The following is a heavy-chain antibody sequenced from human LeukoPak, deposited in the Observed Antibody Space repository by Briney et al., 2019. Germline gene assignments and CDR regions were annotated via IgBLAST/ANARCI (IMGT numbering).Heavy chain of an antibody. J-gene: IGHJ6*02. CDR2: IYYSGST. CDR3: ARAPHYDFFTGYYLYYAMDV. D-gene: IGHD3-9*01. V-gene: IGHV4-30-4*01. CDR1: GGSINSGDYY. Sequence: PSQTLSLTCTVSGGSINSGDYYRSWIRQSPGKGLEWIGYIYYSGSTYYSPSLKSRVTISVDTSKKQFSLKLSSVTAADTAVYYCARAPHYDFFTGYYLYYAMDVWGQGTTVTVSS.